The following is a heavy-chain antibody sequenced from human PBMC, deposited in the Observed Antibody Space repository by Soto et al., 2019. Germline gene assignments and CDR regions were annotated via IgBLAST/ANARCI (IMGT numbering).Heavy chain of an antibody. CDR2: ISSSSSYI. Sequence: GGSLRLSCAASGFTFSSYSMNWVRQAPGKGLEWVSSISSSSSYIYYADSVKGRFTISRDNAKNSLYLQMNSLRAEDTAVYYCEGSGDLPYYMDVWGKGTTVTVSS. J-gene: IGHJ6*03. V-gene: IGHV3-21*01. D-gene: IGHD3-10*01. CDR1: GFTFSSYS. CDR3: EGSGDLPYYMDV.